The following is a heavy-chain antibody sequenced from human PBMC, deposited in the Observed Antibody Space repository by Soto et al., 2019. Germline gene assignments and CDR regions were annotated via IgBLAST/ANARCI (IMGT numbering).Heavy chain of an antibody. V-gene: IGHV4-59*01. Sequence: TSETLSLTCTVSGGSISSYYWSWIRQPPGKGLEWIGYIYYSGSTNYNPSLKSRVTISVDTSKNQFSLKLSSVTAADTAVYYCARGSGYSYGYTPRFDYWGQGTLVTVSS. D-gene: IGHD5-18*01. CDR2: IYYSGST. CDR3: ARGSGYSYGYTPRFDY. J-gene: IGHJ4*02. CDR1: GGSISSYY.